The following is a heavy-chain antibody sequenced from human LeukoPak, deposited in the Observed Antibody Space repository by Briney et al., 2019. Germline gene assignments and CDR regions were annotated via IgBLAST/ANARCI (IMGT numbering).Heavy chain of an antibody. CDR3: ARHEWGITDAFDI. CDR1: GGSFSSSDYY. CDR2: IYYSGTT. D-gene: IGHD1-14*01. Sequence: SETLSLTCTVSGGSFSSSDYYWGWIRQPPGKGLEWIGSIYYSGTTYYNPSLKSRVTISVDTSKKQFSLKLRSVTAADTAVYYCARHEWGITDAFDIWGQGTMVTVSS. J-gene: IGHJ3*02. V-gene: IGHV4-39*01.